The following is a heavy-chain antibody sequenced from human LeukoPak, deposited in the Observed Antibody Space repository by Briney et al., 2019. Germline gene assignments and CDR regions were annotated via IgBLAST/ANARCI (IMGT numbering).Heavy chain of an antibody. V-gene: IGHV3-23*01. D-gene: IGHD3-10*01. Sequence: PGGSLRLSCAVSGITLSNYGMSWVRQAPGKGLEGVGGISDNGGRTKYADSVKGRFTISRDNSKNTLYLQMNSLRAEDTAVYFCAKRGVVIRVILVGFHKEAYYFDSWGQGALVTVSS. J-gene: IGHJ4*02. CDR2: ISDNGGRT. CDR1: GITLSNYG. CDR3: AKRGVVIRVILVGFHKEAYYFDS.